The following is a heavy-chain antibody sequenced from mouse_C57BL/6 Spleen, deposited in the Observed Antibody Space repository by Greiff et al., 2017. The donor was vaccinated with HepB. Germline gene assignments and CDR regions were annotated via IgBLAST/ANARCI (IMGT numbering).Heavy chain of an antibody. CDR2: IRNKANGYTT. Sequence: EVQVVESGGGLVQPGGSLSLSCAASGFTFTDYYMSWVRQPPGKALEWLGFIRNKANGYTTEYSASVKGRFTISRDNSQSIIYLQMNALRAEDSATYYCARYTEYFDVWGTGTTVTVSS. CDR1: GFTFTDYY. J-gene: IGHJ1*03. V-gene: IGHV7-3*01. CDR3: ARYTEYFDV.